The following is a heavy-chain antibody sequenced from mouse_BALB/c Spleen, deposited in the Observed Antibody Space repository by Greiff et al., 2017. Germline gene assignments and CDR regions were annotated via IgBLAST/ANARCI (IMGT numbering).Heavy chain of an antibody. J-gene: IGHJ2*01. CDR1: GYTFTDYA. CDR3: ARGLSDFDY. CDR2: ISTYYGDA. D-gene: IGHD1-1*02. V-gene: IGHV1S137*01. Sequence: VQLQQSGAELVRPGVSVKISCKGSGYTFTDYAMHWVKQSHAKSLEWIGVISTYYGDASYNQKFKGKATMTVDKSSSTAYMELARLTSEDSAIYYCARGLSDFDYWGQGTTLTVSS.